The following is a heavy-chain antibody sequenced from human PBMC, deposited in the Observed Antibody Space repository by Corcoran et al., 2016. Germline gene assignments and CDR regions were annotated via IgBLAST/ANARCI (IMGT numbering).Heavy chain of an antibody. Sequence: QVQLVQSGAEVKKPGASVKVSCKASGYTFTNYAIHWVRQAPGQRPEWMGWINAGNDNTRYSQNFQGRVTISRDTSANTVYMELSSLRSADTAMYYCARGGPYSNYGGNWFDPWGQGTLVTVSS. J-gene: IGHJ5*02. CDR1: GYTFTNYA. D-gene: IGHD4-4*01. CDR2: INAGNDNT. V-gene: IGHV1-3*01. CDR3: ARGGPYSNYGGNWFDP.